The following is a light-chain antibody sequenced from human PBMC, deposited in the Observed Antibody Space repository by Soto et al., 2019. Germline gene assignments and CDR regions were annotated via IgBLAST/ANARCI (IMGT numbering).Light chain of an antibody. Sequence: QCVLTQPPSVSAAPGQKVTISCSGSSSNIGSNYVSWYQLLPGAAPKLLIYENYERPSGIPDRFSGSKSGTSATLGITGLQTGVEADYYCGAWDNSLTGGVFGGGTKLTVL. V-gene: IGLV1-51*02. J-gene: IGLJ2*01. CDR1: SSNIGSNY. CDR2: ENY. CDR3: GAWDNSLTGGV.